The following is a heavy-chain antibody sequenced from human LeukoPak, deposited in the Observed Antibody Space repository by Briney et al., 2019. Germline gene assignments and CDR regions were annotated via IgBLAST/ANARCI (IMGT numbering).Heavy chain of an antibody. CDR1: GFTVSSNY. Sequence: PGRSLRLSCAASGFTVSSNYMSWVRQAPGKGLEWVSVIYSGGSTYYADSVKGRFTISRDNSKNTLYLQMNSLRAEDTAVYYCARDLYYYGMDVWGQGTTVTVSS. CDR2: IYSGGST. V-gene: IGHV3-66*01. CDR3: ARDLYYYGMDV. J-gene: IGHJ6*02.